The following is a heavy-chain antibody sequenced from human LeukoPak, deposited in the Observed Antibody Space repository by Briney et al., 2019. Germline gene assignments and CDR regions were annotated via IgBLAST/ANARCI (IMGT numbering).Heavy chain of an antibody. CDR3: ARGTSTAGRGFDF. CDR1: GASTSNYY. D-gene: IGHD2-2*01. Sequence: SETLSLTCTVSGASTSNYYWSWIRQPPGKGLEWIGYIYYSGSTNYNPSLKSRVTISTDTSKNQFSLNLSSVTTADTAVYYCARGTSTAGRGFDFWGQGTLVTVSS. CDR2: IYYSGST. J-gene: IGHJ4*02. V-gene: IGHV4-59*01.